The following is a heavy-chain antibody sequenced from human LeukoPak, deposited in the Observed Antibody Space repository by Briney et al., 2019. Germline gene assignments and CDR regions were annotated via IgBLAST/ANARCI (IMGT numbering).Heavy chain of an antibody. D-gene: IGHD5-12*01. CDR2: IYSSGST. CDR1: GGSISSYY. CDR3: AMGAIVATIDY. J-gene: IGHJ4*02. Sequence: PSETLSLTCTVSGGSISSYYWSWIRQPPGKGLEWIGYIYSSGSTNFNPSLKSRLTISADTSKNQFSLKLRFVTAADTAVYYCAMGAIVATIDYWGQGTLVTVSS. V-gene: IGHV4-59*01.